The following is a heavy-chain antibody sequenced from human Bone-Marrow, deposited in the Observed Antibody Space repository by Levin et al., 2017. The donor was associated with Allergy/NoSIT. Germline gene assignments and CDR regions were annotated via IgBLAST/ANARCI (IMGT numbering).Heavy chain of an antibody. CDR2: IDWDDEK. Sequence: SGPTLVKPTQTLTLTCTLSGFSLSTPEVRVSWIRQPPGKALEWLARIDWDDEKFYSTSLKTRLTISKDTSKNQVVLSMTNMDPVDTATYYCARNRGNGMDVWGQGNTVTVSS. J-gene: IGHJ6*02. V-gene: IGHV2-70*04. CDR1: GFSLSTPEVR. D-gene: IGHD1-14*01. CDR3: ARNRGNGMDV.